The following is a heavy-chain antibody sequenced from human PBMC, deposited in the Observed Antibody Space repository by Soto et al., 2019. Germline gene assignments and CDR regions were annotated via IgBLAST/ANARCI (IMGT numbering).Heavy chain of an antibody. CDR2: ISYDGSNK. J-gene: IGHJ5*02. CDR3: AKDPSKLLWFGELNWFDP. Sequence: GGSLRLSCAASGFTFSSYGMHWVRQAPGKGLEWVAVISYDGSNKYYADSVKGRFTISRDNSKNTLYLQMNSLRAEDTAVYYCAKDPSKLLWFGELNWFDPWGQGTLVTVSS. CDR1: GFTFSSYG. D-gene: IGHD3-10*01. V-gene: IGHV3-30*18.